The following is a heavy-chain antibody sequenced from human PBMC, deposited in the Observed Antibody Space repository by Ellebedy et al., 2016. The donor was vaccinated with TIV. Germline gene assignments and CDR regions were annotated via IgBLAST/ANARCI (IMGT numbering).Heavy chain of an antibody. J-gene: IGHJ6*02. CDR2: IDPSDSYT. Sequence: GESLKISCKASGYNFTSYWITWVRQMPGKGLEWMGRIDPSDSYTNYSPSFQGHVTISADKSISTAYLQWSSLKASDAAIYYCARRPMGHDGGYYNGLDVWGQGTTVTVSS. V-gene: IGHV5-10-1*01. CDR1: GYNFTSYW. D-gene: IGHD2-15*01. CDR3: ARRPMGHDGGYYNGLDV.